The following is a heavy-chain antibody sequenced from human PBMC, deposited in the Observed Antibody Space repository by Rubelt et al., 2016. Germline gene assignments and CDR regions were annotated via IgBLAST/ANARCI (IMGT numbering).Heavy chain of an antibody. CDR3: ARGTGIEPDY. CDR2: TNPKSGYT. D-gene: IGHD6-13*01. Sequence: QVQLVQSGAEVKKPGASVKVSCKTSGYTFTNYDINWVRQATGQGLEWMGWTNPKSGYTGYAQKFQGRLTMNRDTSTRTAYRELSSLGSEDTAVYYCARGTGIEPDYWGQGTLVTVSS. J-gene: IGHJ4*02. V-gene: IGHV1-8*01. CDR1: GYTFTNYD.